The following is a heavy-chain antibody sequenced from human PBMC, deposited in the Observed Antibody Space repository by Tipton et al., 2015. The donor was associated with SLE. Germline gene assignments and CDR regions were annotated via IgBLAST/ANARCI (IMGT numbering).Heavy chain of an antibody. Sequence: TLSLTCTVSGGSISSYYWSWIRQPPGKGLQWIGYIYYSGSTNYNPSLKSRVTISVDTSKNQFSLKLSSVTAADTAVYYCARAINIVGATRYFDLWGRGTLVTVSS. V-gene: IGHV4-59*01. CDR2: IYYSGST. J-gene: IGHJ2*01. CDR1: GGSISSYY. D-gene: IGHD1-26*01. CDR3: ARAINIVGATRYFDL.